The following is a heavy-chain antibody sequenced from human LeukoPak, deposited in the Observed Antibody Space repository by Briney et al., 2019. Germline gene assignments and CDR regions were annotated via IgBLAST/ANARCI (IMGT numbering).Heavy chain of an antibody. D-gene: IGHD4-23*01. CDR3: ARDLGGSDAFDI. J-gene: IGHJ3*02. V-gene: IGHV4-31*03. CDR1: GGSISSGGYY. Sequence: SETLSLTCTVSGGSISSGGYYWSWIRQHPGKGLEWIGYIYYSGSTYYNPSLKSRVTISVDTSKNQFSLKLSSVTAADTAVYYCARDLGGSDAFDIWGQGTMVTVSS. CDR2: IYYSGST.